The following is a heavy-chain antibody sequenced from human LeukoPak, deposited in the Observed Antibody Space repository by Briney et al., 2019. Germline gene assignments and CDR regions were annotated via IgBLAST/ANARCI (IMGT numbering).Heavy chain of an antibody. Sequence: GGSLRLSCAASGFTFSSYAMSWVRQAPGKGLEWVSAISGSGGSTYYADSVKGRFTISRDNSKNTLYLQMNSLRAEGTAVYYCAKDYDYYDSSGYYYFDYWGQGTLVTVSS. J-gene: IGHJ4*02. CDR1: GFTFSSYA. CDR3: AKDYDYYDSSGYYYFDY. V-gene: IGHV3-23*01. D-gene: IGHD3-22*01. CDR2: ISGSGGST.